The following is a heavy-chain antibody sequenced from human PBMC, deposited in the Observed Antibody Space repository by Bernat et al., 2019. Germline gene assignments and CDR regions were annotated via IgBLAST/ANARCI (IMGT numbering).Heavy chain of an antibody. D-gene: IGHD1-14*01. V-gene: IGHV4-59*01. CDR1: GGSISSYY. J-gene: IGHJ4*02. CDR2: IYYSGST. CDR3: ASGPLPMNLPF. Sequence: QMQLQESGPGLVKPSETLSLTCTVSGGSISSYYWSWIRQPPGKGLEWIGYIYYSGSTNYNPSLKSRVTISVDTSKNQFSLKLSSVTAAVTAVYYCASGPLPMNLPFWGQGTLVTVSS.